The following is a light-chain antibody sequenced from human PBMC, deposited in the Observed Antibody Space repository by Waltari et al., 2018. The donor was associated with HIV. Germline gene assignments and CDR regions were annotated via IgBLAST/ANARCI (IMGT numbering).Light chain of an antibody. Sequence: QSALTQPASVSGSPGQSITISCTGANTDIGLYNLVSWYRQHPDKAPQLVIYGVNTRPSGVSARCSGSKSGNTASLTISSLQAEDEADYYCSSYTNTDILLFGGGTKLTVL. CDR2: GVN. V-gene: IGLV2-14*01. CDR3: SSYTNTDILL. J-gene: IGLJ2*01. CDR1: NTDIGLYNL.